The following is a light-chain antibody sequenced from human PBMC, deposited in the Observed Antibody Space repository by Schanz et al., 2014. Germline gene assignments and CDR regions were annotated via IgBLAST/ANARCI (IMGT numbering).Light chain of an antibody. CDR3: NSYTTIATLM. J-gene: IGLJ3*02. CDR2: DAS. CDR1: SSDVGGYNY. Sequence: QSALTQPASVSGSPGQSISISCTGTSSDVGGYNYVSWYQQHPGKAPKLMIYDASNRPSGVSDRFSGSKSGNTASLTISGLQAEDEADYYCNSYTTIATLMFGGGTKLTVL. V-gene: IGLV2-14*01.